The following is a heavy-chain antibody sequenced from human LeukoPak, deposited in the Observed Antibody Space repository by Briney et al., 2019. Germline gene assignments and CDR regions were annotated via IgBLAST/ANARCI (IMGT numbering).Heavy chain of an antibody. CDR2: ISFDGSNN. J-gene: IGHJ4*02. D-gene: IGHD6-6*01. V-gene: IGHV3-30*03. CDR1: GFTFSSYG. CDR3: ASGYSSWTLFFY. Sequence: GGSLRLSCATSGFTFSSYGMHWVRQAPGKGLKWVAVISFDGSNNYYADSVKGRFTISRDNSKNTLYLQMNSLRAEDTAVYYCASGYSSWTLFFYWGQGNLVTVSS.